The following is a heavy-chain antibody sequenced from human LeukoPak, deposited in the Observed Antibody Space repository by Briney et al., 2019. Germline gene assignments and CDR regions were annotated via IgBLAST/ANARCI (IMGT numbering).Heavy chain of an antibody. CDR1: GFSFSGYG. D-gene: IGHD2-2*01. V-gene: IGHV3-30*02. Sequence: PGGSLRLSCAASGFSFSGYGMHWVRQAPGKGLEWVAFIRYDGSNEYYADSVKGRFTISRDKSKNTLYLQMNSLRAEDTAVYYCARVGLGYCSSTSCYAGIGYWGQGTLVTVSS. CDR3: ARVGLGYCSSTSCYAGIGY. CDR2: IRYDGSNE. J-gene: IGHJ4*02.